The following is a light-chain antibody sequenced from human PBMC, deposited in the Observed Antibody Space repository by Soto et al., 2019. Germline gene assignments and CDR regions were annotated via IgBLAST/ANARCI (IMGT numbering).Light chain of an antibody. Sequence: EIVLTPATCTLSVSPGERATLSCLVSQSVSSKFLAWYQQKPGQAPRLLIYGASNRATGIPDRFSGSGSGTDFTLTIRRLEPEDFAVYYCQQYGSSTWTFGQGTKVDIK. J-gene: IGKJ1*01. CDR2: GAS. CDR1: QSVSSKF. CDR3: QQYGSSTWT. V-gene: IGKV3-20*01.